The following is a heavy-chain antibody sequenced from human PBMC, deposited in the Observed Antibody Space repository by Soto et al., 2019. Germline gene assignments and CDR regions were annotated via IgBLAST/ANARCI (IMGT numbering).Heavy chain of an antibody. J-gene: IGHJ4*02. D-gene: IGHD5-18*01. CDR1: GFSFSDFY. V-gene: IGHV3-11*05. CDR2: ISTTSTHT. CDR3: ARDRDTYGHGFFDY. Sequence: PGGSVRLSCAASGFSFSDFYMTWIHQTPGKGLEWISYISTTSTHTNYADSVKGRFTVSRDNANNSLYLEMNNLRGDDTAVYFCARDRDTYGHGFFDYWGRGALVTVSS.